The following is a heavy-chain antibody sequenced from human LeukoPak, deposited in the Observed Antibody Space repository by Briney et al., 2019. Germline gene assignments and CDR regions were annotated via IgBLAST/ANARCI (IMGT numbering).Heavy chain of an antibody. CDR1: GFTFSSYA. CDR3: FGLRRYCSSTSCDNDY. CDR2: ISGSGSST. D-gene: IGHD2-2*01. J-gene: IGHJ4*02. Sequence: GGSLRLSCAASGFTFSSYAMSWVRQAPGKGLEWVSAISGSGSSTYYADSVKGRFTISRDNSKNTLYLQMNSLRAEDTAVCYCFGLRRYCSSTSCDNDYWGQGTLVTVSS. V-gene: IGHV3-23*01.